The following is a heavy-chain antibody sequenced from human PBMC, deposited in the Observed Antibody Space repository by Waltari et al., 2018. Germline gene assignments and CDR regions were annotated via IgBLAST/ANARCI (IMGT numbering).Heavy chain of an antibody. CDR2: ISSSSSYI. Sequence: EVQLVESGGGLVKPGGSLRLSCAASGFTFSSYSMNWVRQAPGKGLEWVSSISSSSSYIYYADSVKGRFTISRDNAKNSLYLQMYSLRAEDTAVYYCARDPVARFYDSSGEDAFDIWGQGTMVTVSS. V-gene: IGHV3-21*01. CDR3: ARDPVARFYDSSGEDAFDI. D-gene: IGHD3-22*01. J-gene: IGHJ3*02. CDR1: GFTFSSYS.